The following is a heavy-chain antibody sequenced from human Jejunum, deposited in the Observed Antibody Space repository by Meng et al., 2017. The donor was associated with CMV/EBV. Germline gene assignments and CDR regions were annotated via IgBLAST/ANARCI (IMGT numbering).Heavy chain of an antibody. J-gene: IGHJ4*02. Sequence: NASGGTFHSCAVSWVRHEPGRGLEWIGGGIPVFETENSPVNFEDRVTTTTDESGGTVYMELTGLTSDDTAVYYCARGDGEILTEPFDYWGQGTLVTVSS. CDR1: GGTFHSCA. CDR3: ARGDGEILTEPFDY. V-gene: IGHV1-69*05. D-gene: IGHD2-8*01. CDR2: GIPVFETE.